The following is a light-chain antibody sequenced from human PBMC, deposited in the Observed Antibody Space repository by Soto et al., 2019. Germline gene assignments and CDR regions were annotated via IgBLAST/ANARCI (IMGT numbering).Light chain of an antibody. CDR3: QHYNSYSEA. Sequence: MQMTQSPSSLSGSLADRVTITCRASQTISGRLAWYQQKPGKAPKLLIYKASTLKSGVPSRFSGSGSGTEFTLTISSLQPDDFATYYCQHYNSYSEAFGQGTKV. V-gene: IGKV1-5*03. J-gene: IGKJ1*01. CDR2: KAS. CDR1: QTISGR.